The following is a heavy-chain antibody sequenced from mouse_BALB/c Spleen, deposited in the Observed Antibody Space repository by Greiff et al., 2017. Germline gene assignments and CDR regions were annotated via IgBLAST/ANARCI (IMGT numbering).Heavy chain of an antibody. CDR2: ISSGGSYT. CDR3: ARQGYDYDDGYYFDY. Sequence: EVKLVESGGDLVKPGGSLKLSCAASGFTFSSYGMSWVRQTPDKRLEWVATISSGGSYTYYPDSVKGRFTISRDNAKNTLYLQMSSLKSEDTAMYYCARQGYDYDDGYYFDYWGQGTTLTVSS. J-gene: IGHJ2*01. CDR1: GFTFSSYG. V-gene: IGHV5-6*01. D-gene: IGHD2-4*01.